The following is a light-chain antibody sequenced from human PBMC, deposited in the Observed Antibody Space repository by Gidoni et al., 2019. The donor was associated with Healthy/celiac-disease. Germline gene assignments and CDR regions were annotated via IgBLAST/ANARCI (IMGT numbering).Light chain of an antibody. CDR1: LSIGSN. CDR2: GAS. Sequence: IVMTQSPATLSVSPGERATLSCRASLSIGSNVAWYQQKPGQAPRLLIYGASTRATGIPARFSGSGSGTEFTLTISSLQSEDFAVYYCQQYNNWPPELTFGGGTKVEIK. CDR3: QQYNNWPPELT. V-gene: IGKV3-15*01. J-gene: IGKJ4*01.